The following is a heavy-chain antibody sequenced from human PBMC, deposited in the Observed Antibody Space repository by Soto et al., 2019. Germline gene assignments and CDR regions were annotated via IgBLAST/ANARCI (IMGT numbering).Heavy chain of an antibody. D-gene: IGHD3-10*01. CDR1: GFTFSSYG. CDR3: AKDRAGYGSGSYYNI. V-gene: IGHV3-30*18. J-gene: IGHJ4*02. Sequence: QVQLVESGGGVVQPGRSLRLSCAASGFTFSSYGMHWVRQAPGKGLEWVAVISYDGSNKYYADSVKGRFTISRDNSKNTLYLQMNSLRAEDTAVYYCAKDRAGYGSGSYYNIWGQGTLVTVSS. CDR2: ISYDGSNK.